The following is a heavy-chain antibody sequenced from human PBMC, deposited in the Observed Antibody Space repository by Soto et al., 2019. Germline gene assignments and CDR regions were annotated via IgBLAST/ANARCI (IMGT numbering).Heavy chain of an antibody. J-gene: IGHJ5*02. CDR1: GFTFSNAW. V-gene: IGHV3-15*01. CDR2: IKSKTDGGAT. CDR3: ATDWQLWPHNNWFDP. D-gene: IGHD5-18*01. Sequence: GGSLRLSCAASGFTFSNAWMSWVRQAPGKGLEWVGRIKSKTDGGATDYAPPVKGRFTISRDDSKNTLYIQMNSLKTEYTAVYYCATDWQLWPHNNWFDPGGQGHRVTVPS.